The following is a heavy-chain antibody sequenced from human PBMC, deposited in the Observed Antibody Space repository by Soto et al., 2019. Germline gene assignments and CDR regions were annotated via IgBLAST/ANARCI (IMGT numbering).Heavy chain of an antibody. CDR1: GFTFSRYG. CDR2: VSHDGLAQ. D-gene: IGHD6-19*01. Sequence: VHLLESGGGLVQPGGSLRLSCAASGFTFSRYGMHWVRQAPGMGLEWVAVVSHDGLAQYYGDSVKGRFTISRDNSQNTLYLQMNNLRTEDTAIYYCAKETIAVGGPNYFDYWGQGTLVTVSS. J-gene: IGHJ4*02. V-gene: IGHV3-30*18. CDR3: AKETIAVGGPNYFDY.